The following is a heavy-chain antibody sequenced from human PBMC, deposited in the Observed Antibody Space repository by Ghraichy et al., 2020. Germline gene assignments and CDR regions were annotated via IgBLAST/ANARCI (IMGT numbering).Heavy chain of an antibody. V-gene: IGHV4-34*01. CDR2: INHSGST. J-gene: IGHJ4*02. D-gene: IGHD1-26*01. CDR1: GGSFSGYY. CDR3: ARVYSGSYGGDFDY. Sequence: TLSLTCAVYGGSFSGYYWSWIRQPPGKGLEWIGEINHSGSTNYNPSLKSRVTISVDTSKNQFSLKLSSVTAADTAVYYCARVYSGSYGGDFDYWGQGTLVTVSS.